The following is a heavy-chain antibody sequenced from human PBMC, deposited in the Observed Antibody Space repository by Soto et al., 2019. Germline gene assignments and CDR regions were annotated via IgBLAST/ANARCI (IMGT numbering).Heavy chain of an antibody. CDR1: GFTFSSYA. CDR3: ARDPVRFLEWLLFGWFDP. J-gene: IGHJ5*02. V-gene: IGHV3-30-3*01. D-gene: IGHD3-3*01. Sequence: GGSLRLSCAASGFTFSSYAMHWVRQAPGKGLEWVAVISYDGSNKCYADSVKGRFTISRDNSKNTLYLQMNSLRAEDTAVYYCARDPVRFLEWLLFGWFDPWGQGTL. CDR2: ISYDGSNK.